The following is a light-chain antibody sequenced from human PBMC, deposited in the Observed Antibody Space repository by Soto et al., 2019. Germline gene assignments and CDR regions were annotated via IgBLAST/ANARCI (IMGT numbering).Light chain of an antibody. J-gene: IGKJ1*01. CDR1: QSVSSN. CDR3: QQYNNWRT. CDR2: GAS. V-gene: IGKV3-15*01. Sequence: EIMMTQSPATLSVSPGERAPLSCRASQSVSSNLAWYQQKPGQAPRLLIYGASTRATGIPARFSGSGSGTEFTLTISSLQSEDFAVYYCQQYNNWRTFGQGTKVDIK.